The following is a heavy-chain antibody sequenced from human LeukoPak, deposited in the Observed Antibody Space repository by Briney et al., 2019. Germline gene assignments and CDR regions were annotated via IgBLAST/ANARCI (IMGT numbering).Heavy chain of an antibody. CDR3: AKEGRYYYDSSGYYYEPYYFDY. D-gene: IGHD3-22*01. J-gene: IGHJ4*02. Sequence: GRSLRLSCAASGFTFSSYGMHWVRQAPGKGQEWVAVISYDGSNKYYADSVKGRFTISRDNSKNTLYLQMNSLRAEDTAVYYCAKEGRYYYDSSGYYYEPYYFDYWGQGTLVTVSS. CDR2: ISYDGSNK. CDR1: GFTFSSYG. V-gene: IGHV3-30*18.